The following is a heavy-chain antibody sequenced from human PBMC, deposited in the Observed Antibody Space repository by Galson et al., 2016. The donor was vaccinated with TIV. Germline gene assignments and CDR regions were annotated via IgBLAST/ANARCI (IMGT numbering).Heavy chain of an antibody. CDR1: SDSIINYY. CDR3: ARDLGLGAFDI. D-gene: IGHD7-27*01. CDR2: ISDSGRS. J-gene: IGHJ3*02. V-gene: IGHV4-59*01. Sequence: TVSSDSIINYYLSWIRQPPGKGLEWIGYISDSGRSNENPSLKSRVTISVDTSKKQISLKLKSVTAADTAMYYCARDLGLGAFDIWGQGTMVTVSS.